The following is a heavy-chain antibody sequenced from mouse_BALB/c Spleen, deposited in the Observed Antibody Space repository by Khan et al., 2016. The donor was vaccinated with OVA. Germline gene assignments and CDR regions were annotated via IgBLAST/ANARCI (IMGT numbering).Heavy chain of an antibody. D-gene: IGHD1-1*01. Sequence: VQLKQSGPELVKPGASVKVSCKASGYSFTDYNMFWVKQSHGKSLEWIGYIDPYNGGTSYNQKFKGKATLTVDKSSRTAFMHLSSLTSEESAVFYCARTDYYGSSYCFDYWGQGTTLTVSA. CDR3: ARTDYYGSSYCFDY. CDR1: GYSFTDYN. V-gene: IGHV1S135*01. CDR2: IDPYNGGT. J-gene: IGHJ2*01.